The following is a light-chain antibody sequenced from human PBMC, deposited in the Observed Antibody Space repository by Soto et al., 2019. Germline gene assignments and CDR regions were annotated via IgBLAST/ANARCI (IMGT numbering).Light chain of an antibody. Sequence: EIVMTQSPATLSVSPGERATLSCRASQSVSSNLAWYQQKPGQAPRLLIYGASTRATSIPARFSGSGSGTEFTLTISSLQSEDFAVYYCQHHNNWPPYTFGQGTKLEIK. CDR3: QHHNNWPPYT. V-gene: IGKV3-15*01. J-gene: IGKJ2*01. CDR1: QSVSSN. CDR2: GAS.